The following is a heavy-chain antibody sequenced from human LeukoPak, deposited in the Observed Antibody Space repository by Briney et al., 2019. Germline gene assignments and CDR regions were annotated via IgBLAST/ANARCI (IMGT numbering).Heavy chain of an antibody. CDR3: PKDEASYEGYSHH. CDR1: GFTFSSYA. D-gene: IGHD5-12*01. CDR2: ISGSGGST. J-gene: IGHJ1*01. Sequence: GGSLTLSCAASGFTFSSYAMSWVRQAPGKGLEWVSAISGSGGSTYYAHSVKGRVTIPRDNPKNTLYLQTDSLRAEDTAVYYCPKDEASYEGYSHHWGQGTLVTVSS. V-gene: IGHV3-23*01.